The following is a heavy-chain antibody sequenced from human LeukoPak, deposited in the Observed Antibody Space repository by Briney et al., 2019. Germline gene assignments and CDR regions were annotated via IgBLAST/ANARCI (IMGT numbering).Heavy chain of an antibody. CDR3: ARSDSSGYYGGFDY. CDR1: GGTFSSYA. J-gene: IGHJ4*02. D-gene: IGHD3-22*01. Sequence: VASVKVSCKASGGTFSSYAISWVRQAPGQGLEWMGGIIPIFGTANYAQKFQGRVTITADESTSTACMELSSLRSEDTAVYYCARSDSSGYYGGFDYWGQGTLVTVSS. V-gene: IGHV1-69*13. CDR2: IIPIFGTA.